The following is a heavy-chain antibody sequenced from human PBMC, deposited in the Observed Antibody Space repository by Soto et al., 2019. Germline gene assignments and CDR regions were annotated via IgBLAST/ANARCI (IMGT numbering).Heavy chain of an antibody. D-gene: IGHD3-10*01. CDR3: ARRLIMIRGVGMDV. Sequence: ASVNVSFKASGYIFTGYYLHWVRQAPGQWLELMGWIHPNSGGTNYAQKFQGRVTMTRDTSISTAYMELSRLRSDDTAIYYCARRLIMIRGVGMDVWGQGTTVTVSS. CDR2: IHPNSGGT. CDR1: GYIFTGYY. V-gene: IGHV1-2*02. J-gene: IGHJ6*02.